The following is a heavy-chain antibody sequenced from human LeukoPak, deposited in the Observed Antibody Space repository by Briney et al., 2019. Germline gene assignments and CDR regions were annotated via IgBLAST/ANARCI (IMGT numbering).Heavy chain of an antibody. CDR1: GGSISSSNW. CDR3: ARVGCSSTSCYRYWFDP. Sequence: SETLSLTCTVSGGSISSSNWWSWVRQPPGKGLEWIGEIYHSGSTNYNPSLKSRVTISVDKSKNQFSLKLSSVTAADTAVYYCARVGCSSTSCYRYWFDPWGQGTLVTVSS. J-gene: IGHJ5*02. D-gene: IGHD2-2*01. CDR2: IYHSGST. V-gene: IGHV4-4*02.